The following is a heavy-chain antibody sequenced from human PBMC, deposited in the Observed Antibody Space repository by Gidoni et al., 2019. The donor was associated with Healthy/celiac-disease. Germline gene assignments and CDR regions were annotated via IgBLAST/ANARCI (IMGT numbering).Heavy chain of an antibody. D-gene: IGHD2-2*01. V-gene: IGHV3-30*01. Sequence: QVHLVESGGGVVQPGRSLRLSCSASVFPFSSSALHWVRQAPGKGLEWVAVISYDGSNKYYADYVKGRFTISRDNSKNTLYLKMNSLRAEDTAVYYCARAGVVVPAASFLFKCDYWGQGTLVTVSS. CDR1: VFPFSSSA. CDR3: ARAGVVVPAASFLFKCDY. J-gene: IGHJ4*02. CDR2: ISYDGSNK.